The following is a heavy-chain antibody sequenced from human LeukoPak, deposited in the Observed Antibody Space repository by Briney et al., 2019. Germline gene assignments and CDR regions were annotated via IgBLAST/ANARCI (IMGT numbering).Heavy chain of an antibody. CDR2: ISWNSGSI. J-gene: IGHJ4*02. D-gene: IGHD6-19*01. V-gene: IGHV3-9*01. CDR3: ARAGTGYFDY. Sequence: PGGSLRLSCAASGFTFDDYAMPWVRQAPGRGLEWVSGISWNSGSIGYADSVKGRFTISRGNAKNSLYLQMNSLRAEDTALYYCARAGTGYFDYWGQGTLVTVSS. CDR1: GFTFDDYA.